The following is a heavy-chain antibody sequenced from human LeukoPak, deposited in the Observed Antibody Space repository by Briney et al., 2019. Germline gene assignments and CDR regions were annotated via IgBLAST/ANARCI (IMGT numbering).Heavy chain of an antibody. D-gene: IGHD3-22*01. CDR2: IYYSGST. J-gene: IGHJ4*02. Sequence: PSETLSLTCTVSGGSISSYYWSWIRQPPGQGLEWIGYIYYSGSTNYNPSLKSRVTISVDTSKNQFSLKLSSVTAADTAVYYCARRSPPYYYDSSGYYDYWGQGTLVTVSS. V-gene: IGHV4-59*01. CDR1: GGSISSYY. CDR3: ARRSPPYYYDSSGYYDY.